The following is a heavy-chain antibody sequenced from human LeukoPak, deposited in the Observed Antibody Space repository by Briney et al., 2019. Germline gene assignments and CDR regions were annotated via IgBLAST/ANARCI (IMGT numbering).Heavy chain of an antibody. J-gene: IGHJ3*02. D-gene: IGHD3-10*01. CDR2: ISSSSYI. CDR3: ARDGSASDAFDI. CDR1: GFTFSSYS. V-gene: IGHV3-21*01. Sequence: SGGSLRLSCAASGFTFSSYSMNWVRQAPGKGLEWVSSISSSSYIYYADSVKGRFTISRDNAKNSLYLQMNSLRAEDTAVYYCARDGSASDAFDIWGQGTMVTVSS.